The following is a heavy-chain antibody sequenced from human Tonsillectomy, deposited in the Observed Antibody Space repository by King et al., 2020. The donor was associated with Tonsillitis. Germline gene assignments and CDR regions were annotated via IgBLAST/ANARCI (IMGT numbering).Heavy chain of an antibody. D-gene: IGHD6-19*01. CDR2: VYYSGTT. V-gene: IGHV4-39*01. CDR3: ASNFGGLIAVELFYFDY. CDR1: GGSITRSTYY. Sequence: LQLQESGPGLVKPSETLSLTCTVSGGSITRSTYYWGWIRQPPGKGLEWIGSVYYSGTTYYSPSLKSRVTISVDTSKKQFSLKLSSVTAADTAVYYCASNFGGLIAVELFYFDYWGQGTLVTVSS. J-gene: IGHJ4*02.